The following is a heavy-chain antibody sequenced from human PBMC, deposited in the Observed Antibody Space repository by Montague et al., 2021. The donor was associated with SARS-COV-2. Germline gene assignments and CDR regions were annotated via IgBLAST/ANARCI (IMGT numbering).Heavy chain of an antibody. Sequence: SETLSLTCTVSGYSISSGYYWGWIRKFPGKGLEWIGSVYHSGTTYYNPSLKSRVTISVDTSKNQFSLKRYSVTAADTAQFYCARDRTFRDGYLDAFEIWGQGTMIT. CDR3: ARDRTFRDGYLDAFEI. CDR1: GYSISSGYY. J-gene: IGHJ3*02. CDR2: VYHSGTT. V-gene: IGHV4-38-2*02. D-gene: IGHD5-24*01.